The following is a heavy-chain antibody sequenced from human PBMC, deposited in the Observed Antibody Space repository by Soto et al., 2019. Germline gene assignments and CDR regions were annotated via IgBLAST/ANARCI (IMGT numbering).Heavy chain of an antibody. V-gene: IGHV3-49*04. J-gene: IGHJ4*02. D-gene: IGHD6-13*01. CDR1: GFTFNSYS. CDR2: IRSKAYGGTT. CDR3: GRDRSFIPY. Sequence: GSLRLSCAVSGFTFNSYSMNWVRQAPGKGLEWVGFIRSKAYGGTTEYAASVKGRFTISRDDSRSIAYLQMNSLTTEDTAVYYCGRDRSFIPYWGPGALVTVSS.